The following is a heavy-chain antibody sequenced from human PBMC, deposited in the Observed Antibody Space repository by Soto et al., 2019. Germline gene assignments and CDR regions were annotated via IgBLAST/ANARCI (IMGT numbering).Heavy chain of an antibody. Sequence: SETLSLTCAVYGGSFSGYYWTWIRQPPGTGLEWIGEINHSGSTNYNPSLKSRVTISVDTSKNQFSLKLSSVTAADTAVYYCARGLQLYYFDYWGQGTLVTVPQ. V-gene: IGHV4-34*01. CDR1: GGSFSGYY. J-gene: IGHJ4*02. CDR3: ARGLQLYYFDY. CDR2: INHSGST. D-gene: IGHD1-1*01.